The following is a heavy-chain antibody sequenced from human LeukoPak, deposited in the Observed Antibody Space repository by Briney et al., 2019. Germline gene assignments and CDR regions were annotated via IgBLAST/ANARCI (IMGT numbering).Heavy chain of an antibody. D-gene: IGHD2-15*01. Sequence: ASAKVSCKVSGYTLTELSMHWVRQAPGKGLEWMGGFDPEDGETIYAQKFQGRVTMTEDTSTDTAYMELSSLRSEDTAVYYCATAFTTGDCSGGSCYLGSAFDIWGQGTVVTVSS. CDR3: ATAFTTGDCSGGSCYLGSAFDI. J-gene: IGHJ3*02. V-gene: IGHV1-24*01. CDR2: FDPEDGET. CDR1: GYTLTELS.